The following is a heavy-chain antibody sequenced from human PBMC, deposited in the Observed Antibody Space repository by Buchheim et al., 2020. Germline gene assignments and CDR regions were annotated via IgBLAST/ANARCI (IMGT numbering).Heavy chain of an antibody. Sequence: EVQLLESGGGLVQPGGSLRLSCAASGFTFSSYAMSWVRQAPGKGLEWVSAISGSGGSTYYADSVKGRFTISRDNSKNTLYLQMNSLRAEDTAVYYCAKDTNYDSSGYYPSGNYYYGMDVWGQGTT. J-gene: IGHJ6*02. D-gene: IGHD3-22*01. V-gene: IGHV3-23*01. CDR2: ISGSGGST. CDR3: AKDTNYDSSGYYPSGNYYYGMDV. CDR1: GFTFSSYA.